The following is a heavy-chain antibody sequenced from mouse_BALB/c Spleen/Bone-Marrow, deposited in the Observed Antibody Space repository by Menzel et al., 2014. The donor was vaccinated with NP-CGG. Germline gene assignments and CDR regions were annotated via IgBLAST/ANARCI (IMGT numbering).Heavy chain of an antibody. D-gene: IGHD3-2*01. V-gene: IGHV1S56*01. Sequence: QVQLQQSGPELVKPGALVKISCEASGFTFRSYDINWVKQRPGQGLEWIGWIYPGDGSTKYNEKFKGKATLTADKSSSTAYMQLSSLTSDNSAVYFCARSGDSSGYGSAYWGQGTLVTVSA. CDR1: GFTFRSYD. CDR2: IYPGDGST. J-gene: IGHJ3*01. CDR3: ARSGDSSGYGSAY.